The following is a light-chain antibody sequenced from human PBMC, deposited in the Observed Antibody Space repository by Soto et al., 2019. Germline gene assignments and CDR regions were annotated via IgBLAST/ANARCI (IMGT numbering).Light chain of an antibody. CDR2: DVS. Sequence: QSALTQPRSVSGSPGQSVTISCTGTSSDVGGYNYVSWYQQHPGKAPKLMIYDVSKRPSGVPDRFSGSKSGNTASLTISGLQAENEADYYCCSYAGSYTQVFGTGTKRTVL. CDR1: SSDVGGYNY. CDR3: CSYAGSYTQV. J-gene: IGLJ1*01. V-gene: IGLV2-11*01.